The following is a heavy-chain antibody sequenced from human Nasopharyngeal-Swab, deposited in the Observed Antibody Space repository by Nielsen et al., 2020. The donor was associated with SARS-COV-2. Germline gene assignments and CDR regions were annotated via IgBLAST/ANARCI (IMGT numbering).Heavy chain of an antibody. D-gene: IGHD3-3*01. CDR1: GGSFSGYY. Sequence: SETLSLTCAVYGGSFSGYYWGWIRQPPGKGLEWIGEINHSGSTNYNPSLKSRVTISVDTSKNQFSLKLSSVTAADTAVYYCARGPRTIFGVVIIGFDPWGQGTLVTVSS. V-gene: IGHV4-34*01. CDR2: INHSGST. J-gene: IGHJ5*02. CDR3: ARGPRTIFGVVIIGFDP.